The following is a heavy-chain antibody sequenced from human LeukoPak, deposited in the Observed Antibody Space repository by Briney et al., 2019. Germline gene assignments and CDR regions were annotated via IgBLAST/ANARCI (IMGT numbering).Heavy chain of an antibody. J-gene: IGHJ4*02. V-gene: IGHV1-2*02. CDR2: INPNSGGT. Sequence: ASVKVSCKVSGYTLTELSMHWVRQAPGQGLEWMGWINPNSGGTNYAQKFQGRVTMTRDTSISTAYMELSRLRSDDTAVYYCARDGTNEYYFDYWGQGTLVTVSS. CDR1: GYTLTELS. CDR3: ARDGTNEYYFDY. D-gene: IGHD1-1*01.